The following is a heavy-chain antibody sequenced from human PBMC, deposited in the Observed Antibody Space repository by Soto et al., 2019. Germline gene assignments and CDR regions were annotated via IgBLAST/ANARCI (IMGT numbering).Heavy chain of an antibody. CDR3: ARGPDVGVVAATLVQFDP. D-gene: IGHD2-15*01. CDR2: INPSGGST. Sequence: QVQLVQSGAEVKKPGASVKVSCKASGYTFTSYYMHWVRQAPGQGLEWMGIINPSGGSTSYAQKFPGRVTMTRDTSTSTVDLELSSLRSEDTAVYYCARGPDVGVVAATLVQFDPWGQGHLVTVSA. V-gene: IGHV1-46*01. CDR1: GYTFTSYY. J-gene: IGHJ5*02.